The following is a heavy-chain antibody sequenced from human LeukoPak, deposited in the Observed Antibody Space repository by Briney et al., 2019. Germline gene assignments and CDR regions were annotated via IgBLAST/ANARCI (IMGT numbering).Heavy chain of an antibody. CDR2: IFVSGGSA. Sequence: PGGSLRLSCAASGFTFSSYAMYWVRQAPGKGLKLVSGIFVSGGSAHYADSVKGRFTISRDNSKNRVYLEMNSLRADDTAVYYCAKTTAGYSSGRYPGWPVDYWGQGTLVTVSS. CDR3: AKTTAGYSSGRYPGWPVDY. CDR1: GFTFSSYA. D-gene: IGHD6-19*01. J-gene: IGHJ4*02. V-gene: IGHV3-23*01.